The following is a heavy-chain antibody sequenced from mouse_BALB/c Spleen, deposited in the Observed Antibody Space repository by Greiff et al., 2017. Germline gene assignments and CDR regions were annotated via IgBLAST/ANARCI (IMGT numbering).Heavy chain of an antibody. J-gene: IGHJ3*01. V-gene: IGHV2-4-1*01. CDR2: IWSGGST. Sequence: VQLVESGPGLVPPSQSLSITCTVSGFSLTSYGVHWVRQSPGKGLEWLGVIWSGGSTDYNAAFISRLSISKDNSKSQVFFKMNSLQADDTAIYYCASPYYGNYDPFAYWGQGTLVTVSA. D-gene: IGHD2-10*01. CDR1: GFSLTSYG. CDR3: ASPYYGNYDPFAY.